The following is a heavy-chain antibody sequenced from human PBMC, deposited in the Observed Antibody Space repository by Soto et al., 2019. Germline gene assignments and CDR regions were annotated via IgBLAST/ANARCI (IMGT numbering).Heavy chain of an antibody. D-gene: IGHD2-15*01. J-gene: IGHJ6*02. CDR3: ARVRGGSASYYCCSGMDV. CDR1: GGTFSIYA. V-gene: IGHV1-69*12. Sequence: QVHLVQSGAEVKKPGSSVKVSCTASGGTFSIYAINWVRQAPGQGLEWMGGIIPLFGTTNYAQKFQGRVTITAHESTSTAYMEFRSLRSEDTAVYYCARVRGGSASYYCCSGMDVRGQGTTVTVSS. CDR2: IIPLFGTT.